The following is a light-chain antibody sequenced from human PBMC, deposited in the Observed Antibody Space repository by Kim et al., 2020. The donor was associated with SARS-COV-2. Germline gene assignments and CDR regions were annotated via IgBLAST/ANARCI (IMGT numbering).Light chain of an antibody. CDR2: AAS. V-gene: IGKV1-9*01. CDR1: QGISSY. J-gene: IGKJ4*01. CDR3: QQLNSYPRLT. Sequence: DIQLTQSPSFLSASVGDRVTITCRASQGISSYLAWYQQKPGKAPKLLIYAASTLQSGVPSRFSGSGSGTEFTLTISSLQPEDFATHYCQQLNSYPRLTFGGGTKVDIK.